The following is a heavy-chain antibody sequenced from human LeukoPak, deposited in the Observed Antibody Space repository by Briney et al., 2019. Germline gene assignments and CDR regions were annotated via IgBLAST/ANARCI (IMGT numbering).Heavy chain of an antibody. Sequence: PGGSLRLSCAASGFTFSSYWMHWVRQAPGKGLVWVSRINSDGSSTNQADSVKGRFTISRDNAKNSLYLQMNSLRAEDTAVYYCARDTPGYYDFWSGYYLGIDYWGQGTLVTVSS. J-gene: IGHJ4*02. CDR2: INSDGSST. CDR3: ARDTPGYYDFWSGYYLGIDY. V-gene: IGHV3-74*01. D-gene: IGHD3-3*01. CDR1: GFTFSSYW.